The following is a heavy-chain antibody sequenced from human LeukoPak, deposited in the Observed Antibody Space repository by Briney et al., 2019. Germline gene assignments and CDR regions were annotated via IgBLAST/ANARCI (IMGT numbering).Heavy chain of an antibody. D-gene: IGHD6-19*01. J-gene: IGHJ3*02. CDR2: ISSSGRTR. Sequence: QYGGSLRLSCAASGFTFSSYEMNWVRQAPGKGLEWISYISSSGRTRYYADSVKGRFTLSRDNAKNSLYLQMNSLRAEDTAVYYCAKPISGSSGWDAFDIWGQGTMVTVSS. CDR3: AKPISGSSGWDAFDI. CDR1: GFTFSSYE. V-gene: IGHV3-48*03.